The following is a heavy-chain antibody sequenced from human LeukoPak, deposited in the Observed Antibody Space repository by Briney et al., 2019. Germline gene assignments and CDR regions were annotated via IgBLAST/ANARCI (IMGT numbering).Heavy chain of an antibody. Sequence: PGGSLSLSCAASGFPFSNYVMSCVRQAPGKGLEWVSGISGSGDSTYYADSVKGRFTISRDNSKNTLYLQMNSLRVEDTATYYCAKVRAPSGWFNSDYWGQGTLVTVSS. V-gene: IGHV3-23*01. CDR2: ISGSGDST. D-gene: IGHD6-19*01. CDR1: GFPFSNYV. J-gene: IGHJ4*02. CDR3: AKVRAPSGWFNSDY.